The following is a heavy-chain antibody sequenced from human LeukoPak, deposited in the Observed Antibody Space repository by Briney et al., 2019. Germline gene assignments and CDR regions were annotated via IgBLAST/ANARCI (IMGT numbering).Heavy chain of an antibody. D-gene: IGHD2-15*01. CDR1: GYIFSDYY. V-gene: IGHV1-2*02. CDR2: INPNSGGT. CDR3: ARFGVYCSGGSCRNHNWFDP. Sequence: ASVKVSCKASGYIFSDYYMHWVRQAPGQGLEWMGWINPNSGGTNYAQKFQGRVTMTRDTSISTAYMELSRLRSDDTAVYYCARFGVYCSGGSCRNHNWFDPWGQGTLVTVSS. J-gene: IGHJ5*02.